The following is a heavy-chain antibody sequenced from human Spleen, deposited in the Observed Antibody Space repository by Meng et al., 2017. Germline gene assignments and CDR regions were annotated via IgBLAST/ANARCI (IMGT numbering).Heavy chain of an antibody. CDR2: IIPIFDTA. Sequence: SVKVSCKASGGTFSSYAISWVRQAPGQGLEWMGGIIPIFDTANYAQKFQGRVTITTDESTSTAYMELSSLRSEDTAVYYCARGVDYDSSASHYWDAFDIWGQGTMVTVSS. J-gene: IGHJ3*02. CDR1: GGTFSSYA. CDR3: ARGVDYDSSASHYWDAFDI. D-gene: IGHD3-22*01. V-gene: IGHV1-69*05.